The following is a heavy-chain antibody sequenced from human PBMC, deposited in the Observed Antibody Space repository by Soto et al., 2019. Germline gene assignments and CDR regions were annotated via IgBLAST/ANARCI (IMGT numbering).Heavy chain of an antibody. CDR1: GGSINTYH. V-gene: IGHV4-4*07. J-gene: IGHJ5*02. Sequence: SENLSLTCTVSGGSINTYHWSWLRQPAGKGLEWIGRIFPPGNTDYSLSLTSRVTMSLDTSKNQFSLNLTSVTAADMAVYYCAREGSYSAHNFAIGMQLWSFDRWGQGSLVTVSS. D-gene: IGHD5-18*01. CDR3: AREGSYSAHNFAIGMQLWSFDR. CDR2: IFPPGNT.